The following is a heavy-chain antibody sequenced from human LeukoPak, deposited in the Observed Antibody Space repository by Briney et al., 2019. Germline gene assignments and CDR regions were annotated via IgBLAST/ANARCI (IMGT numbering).Heavy chain of an antibody. Sequence: SEILTLSWAVSGGSFSGYYWSWIRQPPGKGLEWIGEINHSGSTNYNPSLKSRVTISVDTSKNQFSLKLSSVTAADKAVYYCARVSDRDVDPWTLGRDGYNQNWVDPTGHGTLFTVSS. CDR3: ARVSDRDVDPWTLGRDGYNQNWVDP. CDR1: GGSFSGYY. J-gene: IGHJ5*02. V-gene: IGHV4-34*01. D-gene: IGHD5-24*01. CDR2: INHSGST.